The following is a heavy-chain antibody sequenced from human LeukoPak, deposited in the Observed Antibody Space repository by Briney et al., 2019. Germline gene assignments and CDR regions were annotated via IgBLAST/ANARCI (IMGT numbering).Heavy chain of an antibody. V-gene: IGHV4-4*07. Sequence: SETLSLTCTVSGGSISSYYWSWIRQPAGKGLEWIGRIYISGSTNYNPSLKSRVTMSVDTSKNQFSLKLSSVTAADTAVYYCAREFLDYYDSSGYFRFDYWGQGTLVTVSS. CDR1: GGSISSYY. J-gene: IGHJ4*02. D-gene: IGHD3-22*01. CDR3: AREFLDYYDSSGYFRFDY. CDR2: IYISGST.